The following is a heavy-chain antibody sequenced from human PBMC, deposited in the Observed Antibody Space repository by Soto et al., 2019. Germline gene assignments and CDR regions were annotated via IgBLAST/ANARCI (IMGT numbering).Heavy chain of an antibody. V-gene: IGHV1-3*01. CDR2: INAGNGNT. CDR3: ARGIHSWYFDL. D-gene: IGHD5-18*01. J-gene: IGHJ2*01. Sequence: SLKVSCKSSGYTFTSYAMHWVRQAPGQRLEWMGWINAGNGNTKYSQKFQGRVTITRDTSASTAYMELSSLRSEDTAVYYCARGIHSWYFDLWGRGTLVTVS. CDR1: GYTFTSYA.